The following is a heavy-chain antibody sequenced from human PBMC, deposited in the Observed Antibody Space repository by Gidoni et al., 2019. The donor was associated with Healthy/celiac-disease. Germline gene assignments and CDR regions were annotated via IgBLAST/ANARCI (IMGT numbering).Heavy chain of an antibody. J-gene: IGHJ3*02. D-gene: IGHD3-22*01. CDR2: IYYSGST. V-gene: IGHV4-39*01. Sequence: QLQLQESGPGLVKPSETLSLTCTVSGGSISSSSYYWGWIRQPPGTGLEWIGSIYYSGSTYYNPSLKSRVTISVDTSKNQFSLKLSSVTAADTAVYYCARPLRYYYDSSGYYQIDAFDIWGQGTMVTVSS. CDR1: GGSISSSSYY. CDR3: ARPLRYYYDSSGYYQIDAFDI.